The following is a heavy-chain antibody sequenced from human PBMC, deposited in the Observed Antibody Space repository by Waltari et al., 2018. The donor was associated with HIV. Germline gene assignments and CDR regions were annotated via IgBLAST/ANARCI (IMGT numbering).Heavy chain of an antibody. CDR1: GYSFTNYW. D-gene: IGHD6-13*01. Sequence: EVQLVQSGAEVKKPGESLKISCKGSGYSFTNYWIGWVRQMPGKGLEWMGFTYPGNSETGYSPSFQGQVTISSVKSISTAYLQLSSLKASDTAMYYCARRGMAAAGTGAGAFDYWGQGTLVTVSS. J-gene: IGHJ4*02. V-gene: IGHV5-51*01. CDR3: ARRGMAAAGTGAGAFDY. CDR2: TYPGNSET.